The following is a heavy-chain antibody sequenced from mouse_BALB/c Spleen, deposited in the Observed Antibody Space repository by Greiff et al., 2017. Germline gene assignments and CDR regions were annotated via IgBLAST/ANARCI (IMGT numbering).Heavy chain of an antibody. Sequence: EVKLVESGGGLVQPGGSLKLSCAASGFDFSRYWMSWVRQAPGKGLEWIGEINPDSSTINYTPSLKDKFIISRDNAKNTLYLQMSKVRSEDTALYYCARPGPYYYGSSPFAYWGQGTLVTVSA. CDR1: GFDFSRYW. D-gene: IGHD1-1*01. CDR3: ARPGPYYYGSSPFAY. CDR2: INPDSSTI. V-gene: IGHV4-1*02. J-gene: IGHJ3*01.